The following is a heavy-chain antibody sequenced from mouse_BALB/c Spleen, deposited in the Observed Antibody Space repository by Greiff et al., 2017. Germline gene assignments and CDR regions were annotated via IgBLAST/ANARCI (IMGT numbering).Heavy chain of an antibody. Sequence: QVQLQQSAAELARPGASVKMSCKASGYTFTSYTMHWVKQRPGQGLEWIGYINPSSGYTEYNQKFKDKTTLTADKSSSTAYMQLSSLTSEDSAVYYCARRGSLLLQAMDYWGQGTSVTVSS. D-gene: IGHD1-1*01. CDR2: INPSSGYT. CDR3: ARRGSLLLQAMDY. J-gene: IGHJ4*01. V-gene: IGHV1-4*02. CDR1: GYTFTSYT.